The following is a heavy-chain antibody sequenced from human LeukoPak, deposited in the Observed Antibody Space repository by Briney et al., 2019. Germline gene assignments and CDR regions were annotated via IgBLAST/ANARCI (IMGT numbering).Heavy chain of an antibody. V-gene: IGHV1-8*03. CDR2: MNPNSGNT. D-gene: IGHD3-3*01. CDR1: GYTFTSYD. CDR3: ARTYYDFWSGSKGHWFDP. Sequence: ASVKVSCKASGYTFTSYDINWVRQATGQGLEWMGWMNPNSGNTGYAQKFQGRVTITRNTSISTAYMELSSLRSEDTAVYYCARTYYDFWSGSKGHWFDPWGQGTLVTVSS. J-gene: IGHJ5*02.